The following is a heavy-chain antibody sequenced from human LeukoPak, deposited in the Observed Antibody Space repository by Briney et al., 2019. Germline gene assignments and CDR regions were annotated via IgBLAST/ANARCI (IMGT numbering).Heavy chain of an antibody. CDR2: ISYDGSNK. J-gene: IGHJ4*02. D-gene: IGHD1-26*01. V-gene: IGHV3-30-3*01. Sequence: GGSLRLSCAASGFLFSRYAMHWVRQAPGKGLEWVAVISYDGSNKYYADSVKGRFTISRDNSKNTLYLQMNSLRAEDTAVYYCARVSGSYQGEGGYYFDYWGQGTLVTVSS. CDR1: GFLFSRYA. CDR3: ARVSGSYQGEGGYYFDY.